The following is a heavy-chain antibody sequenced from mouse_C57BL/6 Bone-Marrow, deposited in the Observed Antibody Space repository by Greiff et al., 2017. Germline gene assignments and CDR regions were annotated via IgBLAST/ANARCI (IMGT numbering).Heavy chain of an antibody. CDR2: IHPNSGST. CDR1: GYTFTSYW. CDR3: ASTGGGYYFDY. V-gene: IGHV1-64*01. Sequence: VQLQQPGAELVKPGASVKLSCKASGYTFTSYWMHWVKQRPGQGLEWIGMIHPNSGSTNYNEKFKSKATLAVDKSSSTAYMQLSSLTSEDSAVYDCASTGGGYYFDYWGQGTTLTVSS. J-gene: IGHJ2*01.